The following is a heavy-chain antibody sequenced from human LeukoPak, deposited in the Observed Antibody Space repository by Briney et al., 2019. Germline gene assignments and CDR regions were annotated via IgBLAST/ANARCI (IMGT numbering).Heavy chain of an antibody. CDR1: GFTFSSYA. CDR2: ISYDGSNK. Sequence: GRSLRLSCAASGFTFSSYAMHWVRQAPGKGLEWVAVISYDGSNKYYADSVKGRFTISRDNSKNTLYLQMNSLRAEDTAVYYCARGDNGWSLGRLWFDYWGQGTLVTVSS. D-gene: IGHD2-15*01. V-gene: IGHV3-30-3*01. CDR3: ARGDNGWSLGRLWFDY. J-gene: IGHJ4*02.